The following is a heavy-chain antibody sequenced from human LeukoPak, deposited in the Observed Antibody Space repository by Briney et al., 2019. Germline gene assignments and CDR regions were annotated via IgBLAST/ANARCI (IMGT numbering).Heavy chain of an antibody. V-gene: IGHV4-59*01. CDR1: GGSINNYY. D-gene: IGHD2-15*01. J-gene: IGHJ3*02. CDR2: IYYSGRT. CDR3: ARVRRWWSRSAFDI. Sequence: SETLSLTCTVSGGSINNYYWSWIRQPPGKGLEWIGYIYYSGRTHYSPSLKSRVTISVDTSKNQFSLRLSSVTAADTAVYYCARVRRWWSRSAFDIWGQGTMVTVSS.